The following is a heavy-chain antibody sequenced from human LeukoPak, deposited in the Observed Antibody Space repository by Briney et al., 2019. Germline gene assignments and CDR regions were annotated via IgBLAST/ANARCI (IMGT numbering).Heavy chain of an antibody. CDR2: IWYNGSNK. CDR1: GFNFFTYG. D-gene: IGHD4-23*01. CDR3: ARHGGRPGDY. V-gene: IGHV3-33*01. Sequence: GGSLRLSCAASGFNFFTYGMHWVRQAPGKGLEWVAVIWYNGSNKYYADSVKGRFTISRDNSKNSLYLQMNSLRAEDTAVYYCARHGGRPGDYWGQGTLVTVSS. J-gene: IGHJ4*02.